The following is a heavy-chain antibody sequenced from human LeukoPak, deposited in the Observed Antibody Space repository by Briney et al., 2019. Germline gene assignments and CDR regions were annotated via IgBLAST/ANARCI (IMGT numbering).Heavy chain of an antibody. CDR1: GFTFRDYW. D-gene: IGHD5-24*01. J-gene: IGHJ4*02. V-gene: IGHV3-74*01. Sequence: GGSLRLSCVASGFTFRDYWMHWVRQAPGKGLVWVSRIRGDGNDVSYADSVEGRFTISRDNAKNMLCLQMSSLRVEDTALYYCARGVEKATINELNYWGQGTLVTVSS. CDR3: ARGVEKATINELNY. CDR2: IRGDGNDV.